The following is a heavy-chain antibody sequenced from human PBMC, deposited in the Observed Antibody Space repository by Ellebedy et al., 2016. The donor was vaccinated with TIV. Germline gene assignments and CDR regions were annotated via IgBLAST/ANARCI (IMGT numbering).Heavy chain of an antibody. V-gene: IGHV3-53*01. Sequence: GGSLRLXXAVSGFTTSNSYMSWVRRAPGKGLEWVSVIYSGGQTYYAASVKGRFTISRDNSKNTLFLQMNSPRAEDTAMYYCARDSGCSGDTCRQKYMDVWGKGTTVTVSS. CDR1: GFTTSNSY. J-gene: IGHJ6*03. CDR2: IYSGGQT. CDR3: ARDSGCSGDTCRQKYMDV. D-gene: IGHD2-15*01.